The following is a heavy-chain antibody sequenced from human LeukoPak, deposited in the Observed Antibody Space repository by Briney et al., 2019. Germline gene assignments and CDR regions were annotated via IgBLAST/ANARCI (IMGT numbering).Heavy chain of an antibody. V-gene: IGHV1-2*02. CDR2: INPNSGGT. Sequence: VASVKVSCKASGYTFTGYYMHWVRQAPGQGLERMGWINPNSGGTNYAQKFQGRVTMTRDTSISTAYMELSRLRPDDTAVYYCARERTLTSCYDYWGQGTLVTVSS. CDR1: GYTFTGYY. J-gene: IGHJ4*02. D-gene: IGHD2-15*01. CDR3: ARERTLTSCYDY.